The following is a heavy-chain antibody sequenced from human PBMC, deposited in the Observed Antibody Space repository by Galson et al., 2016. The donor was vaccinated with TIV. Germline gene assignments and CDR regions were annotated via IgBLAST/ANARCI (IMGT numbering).Heavy chain of an antibody. CDR1: GFTFRTYW. J-gene: IGHJ6*02. CDR2: IKQDGSEK. V-gene: IGHV3-7*01. Sequence: SLRLSCAVSGFTFRTYWMSWVRQAPGKGLEWVASIKQDGSEKFYVESVRGRFSISRDNAEESLYLQMSSLSAEDTAVYFCAREASRGGNCFWGWNCYYGMDVWGQGTTVTVSS. D-gene: IGHD2-15*01. CDR3: AREASRGGNCFWGWNCYYGMDV.